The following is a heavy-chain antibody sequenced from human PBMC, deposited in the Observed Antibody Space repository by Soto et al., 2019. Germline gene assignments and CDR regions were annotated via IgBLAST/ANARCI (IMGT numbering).Heavy chain of an antibody. CDR1: GGSIISYY. D-gene: IGHD3-10*01. J-gene: IGHJ4*02. V-gene: IGHV4-59*08. CDR2: IYYSGST. CDR3: ARHYYGSGSYRVDY. Sequence: SEPLSLTWTVAGGSIISYYGSCILQPPGKGLEWIGYIYYSGSTNYNPSLKSRVTISVDTSKNQFSLKLSSVTAADTAVYYCARHYYGSGSYRVDYWGQGTLVTVSS.